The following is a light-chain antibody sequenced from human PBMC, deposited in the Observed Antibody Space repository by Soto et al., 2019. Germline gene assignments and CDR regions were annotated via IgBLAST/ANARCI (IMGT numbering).Light chain of an antibody. V-gene: IGKV4-1*01. J-gene: IGKJ3*01. Sequence: DIVMTQSPDSLAVSLGERATINCKSSQSVLYSSNNKNYLAWYQQKPRQPPKLLINWASTRESGVPDRFSGNGSGTDFTLTISSLQAEDVAIYYCQQYYSAPPTFGPGTTVDIK. CDR1: QSVLYSSNNKNY. CDR2: WAS. CDR3: QQYYSAPPT.